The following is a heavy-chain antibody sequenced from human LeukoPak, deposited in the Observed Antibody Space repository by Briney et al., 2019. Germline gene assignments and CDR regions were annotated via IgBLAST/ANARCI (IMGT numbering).Heavy chain of an antibody. V-gene: IGHV3-30*04. D-gene: IGHD3-22*01. Sequence: GGSLRLSCAASGFTFSNYAMHWVRQAPGKGLEWVALISYDGSNKKYADSVKGRFTISRDNSKNTLYLQMNSLRAEDTAVYYCAKGVYYYDSSGYYYDDAFDIWGQGTMVTVSS. CDR1: GFTFSNYA. J-gene: IGHJ3*02. CDR3: AKGVYYYDSSGYYYDDAFDI. CDR2: ISYDGSNK.